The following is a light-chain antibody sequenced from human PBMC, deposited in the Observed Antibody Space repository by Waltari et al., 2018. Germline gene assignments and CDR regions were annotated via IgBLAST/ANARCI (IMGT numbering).Light chain of an antibody. CDR1: QGINY. J-gene: IGKJ3*01. CDR2: DAT. CDR3: QQSNSV. V-gene: IGKV1-9*01. Sequence: DIQLTQSPSFLSASVGDRVTITCRASQGINYIVWYQQNPGKAPKVLVYDATILQSGVPSRFSGSGSGTEFTLTISSLQPEDFATYYCQQSNSVFGPGTKVDIK.